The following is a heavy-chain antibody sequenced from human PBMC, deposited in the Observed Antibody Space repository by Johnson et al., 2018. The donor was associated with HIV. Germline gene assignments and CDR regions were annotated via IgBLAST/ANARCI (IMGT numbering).Heavy chain of an antibody. D-gene: IGHD1-26*01. J-gene: IGHJ3*02. Sequence: QVQLVESGGGVVQPGGSLRLSCAASGFTFSSYGMHWVRQAPGKGLVWVSRMNADGKSTTYADSVKGRFTISRDTSKNTLYLQMNSLRAEDTAVYYCARDSGSYYRTFDIWGQGTMVTVSS. V-gene: IGHV3-NL1*01. CDR1: GFTFSSYG. CDR3: ARDSGSYYRTFDI. CDR2: MNADGKST.